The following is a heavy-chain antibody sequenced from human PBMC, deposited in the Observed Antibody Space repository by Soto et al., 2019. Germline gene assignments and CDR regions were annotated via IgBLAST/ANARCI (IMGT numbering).Heavy chain of an antibody. CDR1: GFTFSSDW. Sequence: PGGSLRLSCAASGFTFSSDWMHWVRQAAGKGLVWVSRINMDGSSTNYADSVKGRFTISRDNSKNTLYLQMNSLRAEDTAVYYCAEDRVSMVRGVISPTMYYYYGKDVWGQGTTVTVSS. J-gene: IGHJ6*02. CDR3: AEDRVSMVRGVISPTMYYYYGKDV. CDR2: INMDGSST. D-gene: IGHD3-10*01. V-gene: IGHV3-74*01.